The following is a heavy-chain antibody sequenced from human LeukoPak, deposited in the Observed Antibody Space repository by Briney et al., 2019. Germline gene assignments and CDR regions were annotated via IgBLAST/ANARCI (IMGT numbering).Heavy chain of an antibody. CDR3: ATNYDFWEDYGMDV. V-gene: IGHV3-21*04. CDR2: ISSSSSYI. J-gene: IGHJ6*02. Sequence: GGSLRLSCAASGFTFSSYSMNWVRQAPGKGLEWVSSISSSSSYIYYADSVKGRFTISRDNAKNSLYLQMNSLRAEDTAVYYCATNYDFWEDYGMDVWGQGTTVTVSS. D-gene: IGHD3-3*01. CDR1: GFTFSSYS.